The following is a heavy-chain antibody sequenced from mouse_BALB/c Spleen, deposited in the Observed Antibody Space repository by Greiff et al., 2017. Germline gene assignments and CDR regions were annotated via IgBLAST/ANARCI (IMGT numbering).Heavy chain of an antibody. V-gene: IGHV5-12-2*01. CDR1: GFTFSSYT. Sequence: EVKLMESGGGLVQPGGSLKLSCAASGFTFSSYTMSWVRQTPEKRLEWVAYISNGGGSTYYPDTVKGRFTISRDNAKNTLYLQMSSLKSEDTAMYYCARLDYWYFDVWGAGTTVTVSS. CDR3: ARLDYWYFDV. J-gene: IGHJ1*01. CDR2: ISNGGGST.